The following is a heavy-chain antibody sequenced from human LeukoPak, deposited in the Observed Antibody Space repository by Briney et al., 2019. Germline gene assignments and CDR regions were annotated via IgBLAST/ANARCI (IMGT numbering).Heavy chain of an antibody. CDR1: GFTFSSYS. D-gene: IGHD3-9*01. J-gene: IGHJ3*02. V-gene: IGHV3-21*01. CDR2: ISSSSGYI. CDR3: AIRLRYFDWLFHDAFDI. Sequence: GGSLRLSCAASGFTFSSYSMNWVRQAPGKGLEWVSSISSSSGYIYYADSVKGRFTISRDNAKNSLYLQMNSLRAEDTAVYYCAIRLRYFDWLFHDAFDIWGQGTMVTVSS.